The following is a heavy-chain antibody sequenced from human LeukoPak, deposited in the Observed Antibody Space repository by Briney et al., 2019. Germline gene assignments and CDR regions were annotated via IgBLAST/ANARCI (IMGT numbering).Heavy chain of an antibody. CDR1: GGTFSSYA. Sequence: ASVKVSCKASGGTFSSYAIIWVRQAPGQGLEWMGWINPNSGGTNYAQKFQGRVTMTRDTSITTAYVELSSLRSDDTAVYYCARGRDAEYFQDWGQGTLVTVSS. V-gene: IGHV1-2*02. CDR2: INPNSGGT. CDR3: ARGRDAEYFQD. J-gene: IGHJ1*01.